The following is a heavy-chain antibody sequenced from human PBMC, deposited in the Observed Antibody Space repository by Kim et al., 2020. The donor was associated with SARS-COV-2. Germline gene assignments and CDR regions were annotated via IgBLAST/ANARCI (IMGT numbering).Heavy chain of an antibody. D-gene: IGHD2-15*01. V-gene: IGHV4-39*01. Sequence: PSLKSRVTISVDTSKNQFSLKLSSVTAADTAVYYCARQSPYCSGGSCYSSWGQGTLVTVSS. J-gene: IGHJ5*02. CDR3: ARQSPYCSGGSCYSS.